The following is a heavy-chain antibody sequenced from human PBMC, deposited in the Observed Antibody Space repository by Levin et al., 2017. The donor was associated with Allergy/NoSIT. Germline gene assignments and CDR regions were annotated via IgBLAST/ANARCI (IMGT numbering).Heavy chain of an antibody. D-gene: IGHD2-15*01. Sequence: ASVKVSCKASGYTFTSYDINWVRQATGQGLEWMGWMNPNSGNTGYAQKFQGRVTMTRNTSISTAYMELSSLRSEDTAVYYCARPGRYCSGGSCYLVYAFDIWGQGTMVTVSS. J-gene: IGHJ3*02. CDR3: ARPGRYCSGGSCYLVYAFDI. CDR2: MNPNSGNT. V-gene: IGHV1-8*01. CDR1: GYTFTSYD.